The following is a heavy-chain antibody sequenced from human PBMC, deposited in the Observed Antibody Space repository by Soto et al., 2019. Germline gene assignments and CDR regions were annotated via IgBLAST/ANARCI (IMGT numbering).Heavy chain of an antibody. V-gene: IGHV1-69*01. J-gene: IGHJ4*02. CDR2: IITMFETT. CDR1: GLPLRRFT. CDR3: VTAQGSDGRYYAFDY. Sequence: QVQLVHSGAEVKKPGSSVKFSCKTSGLPLRRFTISWVRQAPGQGLEWMGGIITMFETTDYAQKFQDRVMMTADDSTSTAYVELRSLKSEDTSVYYCVTAQGSDGRYYAFDYLGQGALVTVSS. D-gene: IGHD3-10*01.